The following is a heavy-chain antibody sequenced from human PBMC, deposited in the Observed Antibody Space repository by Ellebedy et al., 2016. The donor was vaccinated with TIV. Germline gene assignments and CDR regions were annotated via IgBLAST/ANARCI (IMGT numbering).Heavy chain of an antibody. Sequence: GESLKISCTASRFTFSDYYMSWIRQAPGRGLEWVSCIDASGSTIYYADSVKGRFTISRDNAKNSLYLQMNSLRAEDTAVYYCARSYYGDFEDWFDPWGQGTLVTVSS. CDR1: RFTFSDYY. CDR2: IDASGSTI. V-gene: IGHV3-11*01. CDR3: ARSYYGDFEDWFDP. J-gene: IGHJ5*02. D-gene: IGHD4-17*01.